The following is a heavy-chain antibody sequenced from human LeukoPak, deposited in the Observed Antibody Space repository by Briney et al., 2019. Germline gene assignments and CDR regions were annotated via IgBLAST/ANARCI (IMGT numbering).Heavy chain of an antibody. J-gene: IGHJ4*02. CDR1: GYTFTGYY. CDR3: ARHPPPGIAVAGDPFDY. V-gene: IGHV1-46*01. D-gene: IGHD6-19*01. CDR2: LNPNSCST. Sequence: ASVKLSCKASGYTFTGYYMHWVRQAPGQGLEWMGWLNPNSCSTSYAQKFQGRVTMTRDTSTSTVHMELSSLRSEDTAVYYCARHPPPGIAVAGDPFDYWGQGTLVTVSS.